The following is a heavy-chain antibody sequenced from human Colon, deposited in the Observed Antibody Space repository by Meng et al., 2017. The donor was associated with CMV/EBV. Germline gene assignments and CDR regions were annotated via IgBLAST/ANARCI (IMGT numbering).Heavy chain of an antibody. CDR3: ARPDQYCSSATCPFFQH. CDR2: IRHDGSNR. J-gene: IGHJ1*01. CDR1: QFPFSSYG. D-gene: IGHD2-2*01. Sequence: GESLKISCVASQFPFSSYGMHWVRQAPGKGLEWVAFIRHDGSNRYYAESVRGRVSISRDNSKNTVYLQMNSLRAEDTAVYYCARPDQYCSSATCPFFQHWGQGTRVTVSS. V-gene: IGHV3-30*02.